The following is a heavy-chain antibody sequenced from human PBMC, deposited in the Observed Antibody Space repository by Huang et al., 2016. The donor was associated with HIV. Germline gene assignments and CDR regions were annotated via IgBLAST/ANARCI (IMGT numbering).Heavy chain of an antibody. Sequence: EVQLVESGGGLVQPGGSLRLSCAASGFTFGSYWMHWVRQAPGKGLVWVSRINTDGSSTNYADSVQGRFTIARDNAKNTLYLQVSSLRAEDTAVYYCARGGYYDSSGYYQPDYWGQGTLVTVSS. J-gene: IGHJ4*02. CDR3: ARGGYYDSSGYYQPDY. CDR1: GFTFGSYW. CDR2: INTDGSST. V-gene: IGHV3-74*01. D-gene: IGHD3-22*01.